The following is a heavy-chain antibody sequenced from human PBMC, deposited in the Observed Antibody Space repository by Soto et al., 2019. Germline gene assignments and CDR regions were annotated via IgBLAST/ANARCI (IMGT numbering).Heavy chain of an antibody. J-gene: IGHJ6*02. CDR2: ISGYNGHT. CDR3: AREGEMPYYYYGLDV. CDR1: GYTFTTYG. Sequence: ASVKVSCKASGYTFTTYGISWVRQAPGQGLEWMGWISGYNGHTKYAQKFQGRVTMTTDTSTSTVYMDLRSLRSDDTSVYYCAREGEMPYYYYGLDVWGQGTTVTVSS. V-gene: IGHV1-18*01. D-gene: IGHD3-16*01.